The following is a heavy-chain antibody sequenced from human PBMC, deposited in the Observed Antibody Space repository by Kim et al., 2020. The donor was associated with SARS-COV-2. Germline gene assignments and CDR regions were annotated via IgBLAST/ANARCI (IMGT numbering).Heavy chain of an antibody. CDR1: GFIVSDKY. D-gene: IGHD3-16*01. Sequence: GGSLRLSCAVSGFIVSDKYMGWVRQAPGRGLEWVSLVYSDGTTYYADSVKGRFTISRDTSKNTLYLQMRTLRVDDTSLYYCAGLAVRSFGPPRFDSWGQG. CDR3: AGLAVRSFGPPRFDS. V-gene: IGHV3-66*01. J-gene: IGHJ4*02. CDR2: VYSDGTT.